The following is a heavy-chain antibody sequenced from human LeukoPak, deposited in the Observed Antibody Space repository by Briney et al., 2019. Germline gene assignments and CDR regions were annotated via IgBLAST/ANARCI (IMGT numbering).Heavy chain of an antibody. D-gene: IGHD6-19*01. Sequence: GGSLRLSCAASGFAFSSYWMSWVRQAPGKGLEWVANIKEDGSEKYYVDSVKGRFTISRDNAKNSLYLQMNSRRAEDTAVYYCASASVDGTGGDYWGQGTLVTVSS. CDR2: IKEDGSEK. CDR1: GFAFSSYW. V-gene: IGHV3-7*01. J-gene: IGHJ4*02. CDR3: ASASVDGTGGDY.